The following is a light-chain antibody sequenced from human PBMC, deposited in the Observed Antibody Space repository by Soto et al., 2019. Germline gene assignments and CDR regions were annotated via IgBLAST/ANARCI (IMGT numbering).Light chain of an antibody. J-gene: IGLJ2*01. CDR2: YDS. Sequence: SYELTQPPSVSVAPGKTARITCGGDNIGSKSVHWYQQRPGQAPVVVIFYDSDRPSGIPERFSGSNSGNTATLTITRVEAGDEADYYCQVWDSSRDQVVFGGGTKLTVL. CDR3: QVWDSSRDQVV. CDR1: NIGSKS. V-gene: IGLV3-21*04.